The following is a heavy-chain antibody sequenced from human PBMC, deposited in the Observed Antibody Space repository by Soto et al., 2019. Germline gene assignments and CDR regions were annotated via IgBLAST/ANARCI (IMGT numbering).Heavy chain of an antibody. J-gene: IGHJ3*01. CDR2: IYNSGRP. V-gene: IGHV4-4*02. CDR1: GGSISSSNW. Sequence: QVQLQESGPGLVKPSGPLSLPCAVSGGSISSSNWWCWVRQSPGKGLEWIGVIYNSGRPIYTPSLKSRVIISVDKSEDQFFLNLSSVTAADTAVYYCARMFREATSGYYYAFDVWGQGTMVTVSS. D-gene: IGHD3-22*01. CDR3: ARMFREATSGYYYAFDV.